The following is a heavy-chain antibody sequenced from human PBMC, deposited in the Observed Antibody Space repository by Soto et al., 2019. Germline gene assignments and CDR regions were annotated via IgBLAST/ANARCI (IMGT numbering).Heavy chain of an antibody. CDR3: ARRPGDGYNPFDY. V-gene: IGHV5-51*01. J-gene: IGHJ4*02. Sequence: PRESLKISCKVSRYSFTSYWIGSVRQMPGKGLEWMGIIYPVDSDTRYSPSFQGQVTISADKSISTAYLQWSSLTASDTAMYYCARRPGDGYNPFDYWGQGTLVTVSS. D-gene: IGHD5-12*01. CDR1: RYSFTSYW. CDR2: IYPVDSDT.